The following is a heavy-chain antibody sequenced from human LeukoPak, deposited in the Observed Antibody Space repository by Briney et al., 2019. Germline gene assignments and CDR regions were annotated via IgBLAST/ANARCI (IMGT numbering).Heavy chain of an antibody. D-gene: IGHD3-10*01. CDR2: ISAYNGNT. CDR3: ARDRPDRYYYGSGIRPRGFDY. J-gene: IGHJ4*02. V-gene: IGHV1-18*01. CDR1: GYTFTSYG. Sequence: ASVKVSCKASGYTFTSYGISWVRQAPGQGLEWMGWISAYNGNTNYAQKLQGRVTMTTDTSTSTAYMELRSLRSDDTAVYYCARDRPDRYYYGSGIRPRGFDYWGQGTLVTVSS.